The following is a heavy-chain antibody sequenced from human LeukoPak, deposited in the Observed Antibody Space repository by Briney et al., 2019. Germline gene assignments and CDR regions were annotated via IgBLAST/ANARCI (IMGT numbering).Heavy chain of an antibody. J-gene: IGHJ4*02. CDR2: ISYTGDT. V-gene: IGHV4-59*08. CDR3: ARGFSSRRRGLFDY. Sequence: SETLSLTCTVSAGSVGSYYWSWLRLAPGKGLEWLGHISYTGDTNYNPALKSRVTISADMSKRQFYLNLISVTAADTAAYYCARGFSSRRRGLFDYWGQGALVTVSS. CDR1: AGSVGSYY. D-gene: IGHD3-10*01.